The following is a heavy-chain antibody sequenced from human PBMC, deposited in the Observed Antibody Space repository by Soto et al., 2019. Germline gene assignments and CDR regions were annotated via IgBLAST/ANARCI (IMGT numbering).Heavy chain of an antibody. V-gene: IGHV4-4*07. Sequence: SETLSLTCSVSGGSINSYWWSWIRQPAGKGLGWIGRVYSSGTTDYNPSLNSRATMSVETSKNQFSLKLTSVTAADTAVYYCARDIGSYAYAEGYWGQGIQVTVSS. D-gene: IGHD2-2*01. J-gene: IGHJ4*02. CDR2: VYSSGTT. CDR1: GGSINSYW. CDR3: ARDIGSYAYAEGY.